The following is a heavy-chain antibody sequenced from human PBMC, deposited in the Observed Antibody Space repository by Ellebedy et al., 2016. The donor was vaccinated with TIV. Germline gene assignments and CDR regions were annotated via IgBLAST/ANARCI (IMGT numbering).Heavy chain of an antibody. Sequence: MPSETLSLTCTVSGGSIRSYYWSWIRQPPGKGLEWIGYVYHTGSTNYNPSLRSRVTMSVDTSKNHFSLKLSSVTAADTAIYYCARDDFGSRSYLAFDIWGQGTMVTVSS. CDR1: GGSIRSYY. CDR2: VYHTGST. D-gene: IGHD3-10*01. J-gene: IGHJ3*02. CDR3: ARDDFGSRSYLAFDI. V-gene: IGHV4-59*12.